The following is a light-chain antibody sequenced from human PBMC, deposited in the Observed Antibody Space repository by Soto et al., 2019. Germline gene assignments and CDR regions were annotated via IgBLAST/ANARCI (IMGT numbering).Light chain of an antibody. Sequence: EIVLTQSPGTLSLSPGERATLSCRTSQIISSSYFAWYQQKPGQAPRLLMYGASTRGTGIPDRFSGSGSGTDFPLTISGLEPEDFAMYFCQHYGGSLLTFGGGTKVEI. CDR1: QIISSSY. CDR2: GAS. J-gene: IGKJ4*01. CDR3: QHYGGSLLT. V-gene: IGKV3-20*01.